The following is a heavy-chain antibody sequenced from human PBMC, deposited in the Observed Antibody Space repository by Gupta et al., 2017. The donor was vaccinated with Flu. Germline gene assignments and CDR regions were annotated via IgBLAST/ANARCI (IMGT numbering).Heavy chain of an antibody. V-gene: IGHV4-34*01. J-gene: IGHJ4*02. D-gene: IGHD2-21*02. CDR3: ARGHCIVVVTALLKRHWVFDY. CDR2: INHSGTT. Sequence: NRQPPGKGLEWIGEINHSGTTNYNPSLKSRVTIAVDTSKNQFSLKLSSVTAADTAVYYCARGHCIVVVTALLKRHWVFDYWGQGTLVTVSS.